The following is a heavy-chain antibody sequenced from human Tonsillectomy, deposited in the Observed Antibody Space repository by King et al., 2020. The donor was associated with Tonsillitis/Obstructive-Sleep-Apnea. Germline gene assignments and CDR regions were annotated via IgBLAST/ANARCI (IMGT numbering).Heavy chain of an antibody. CDR3: ARDMRPHYYDSSGYQVHACDI. D-gene: IGHD3-22*01. J-gene: IGHJ3*02. CDR1: GFTFDDYA. V-gene: IGHV3-9*01. CDR2: ISWTSGSI. Sequence: VQLVESGGGLVQPGRSLRLSCAASGFTFDDYAMHWVQQAPGHGLEWVAGISWTSGSIGYADSVKGRFTISRDNAKNYLYLHMNSLRAEDTALYYCARDMRPHYYDSSGYQVHACDIWGQGRMVTVYS.